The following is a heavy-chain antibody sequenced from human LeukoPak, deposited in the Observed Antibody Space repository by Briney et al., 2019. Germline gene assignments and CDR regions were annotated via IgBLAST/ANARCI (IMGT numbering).Heavy chain of an antibody. CDR1: GGSVSSNSAT. D-gene: IGHD3-16*02. CDR2: TYYRSKWSS. CDR3: ARYYRGYFDS. V-gene: IGHV6-1*01. Sequence: SQTLSLTCAISGGSVSSNSATWNWIRQSPSRGLEWLGRTYYRSKWSSDYAVSVKGRITINPDTSKNQFSLQLNSVTPDDTAVYYCARYYRGYFDSWGQETLVTVSS. J-gene: IGHJ4*02.